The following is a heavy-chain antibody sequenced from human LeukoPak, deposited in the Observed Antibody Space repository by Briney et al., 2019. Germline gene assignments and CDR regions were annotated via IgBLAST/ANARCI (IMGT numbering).Heavy chain of an antibody. CDR1: GYTFTSYA. J-gene: IGHJ4*02. D-gene: IGHD5-12*01. V-gene: IGHV1-3*01. CDR3: AREAGYSGYDLVDY. Sequence: ASVNVSCKASGYTFTSYAMHWVRQAPGQRLEWMGWINAGNGNTKYSQKFQGRVTITRDTSASTAYMELSSLRSEDTAVYYCAREAGYSGYDLVDYWGQGTLVTVSS. CDR2: INAGNGNT.